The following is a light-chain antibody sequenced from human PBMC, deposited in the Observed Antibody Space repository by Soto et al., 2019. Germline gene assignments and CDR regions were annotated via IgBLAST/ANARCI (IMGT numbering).Light chain of an antibody. Sequence: QSALTQPASVSGSPGQSITISCTGTSSDVGGYNYVSWYQQHPGKAPRLMIYDVSGRPSGVSHRFSGSKSGNTASLTISGLQAEDEADYYCLSYTTSSTYVFGTGTKVTVL. CDR1: SSDVGGYNY. CDR2: DVS. J-gene: IGLJ1*01. V-gene: IGLV2-14*01. CDR3: LSYTTSSTYV.